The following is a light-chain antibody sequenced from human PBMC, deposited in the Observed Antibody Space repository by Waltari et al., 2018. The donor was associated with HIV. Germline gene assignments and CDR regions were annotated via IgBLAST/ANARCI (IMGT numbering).Light chain of an antibody. CDR1: SSNIGNNY. Sequence: QSVLTQPPSVSAAAGQKVPISCSGSSSNIGNNYVSWYQQLPGTAPKLLIYDNHKRPSGIPDRFSGSKSVTSATLGIAGLQTGDEADYYCGTWDGAYVVFGGGTKLTVL. J-gene: IGLJ2*01. V-gene: IGLV1-51*01. CDR2: DNH. CDR3: GTWDGAYVV.